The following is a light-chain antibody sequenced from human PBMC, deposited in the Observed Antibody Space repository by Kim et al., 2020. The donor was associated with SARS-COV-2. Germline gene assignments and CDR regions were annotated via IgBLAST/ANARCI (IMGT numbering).Light chain of an antibody. Sequence: PGERVTISCRASQSVNSCYVTCYQQKPGQATRLLNDGASSRTTGIPARCSGSASRTVFTLTISSLHPEDFAVYYCQQDYNLLTFGGGTKVDIK. J-gene: IGKJ4*01. CDR2: GAS. CDR1: QSVNSCY. V-gene: IGKV3D-7*01. CDR3: QQDYNLLT.